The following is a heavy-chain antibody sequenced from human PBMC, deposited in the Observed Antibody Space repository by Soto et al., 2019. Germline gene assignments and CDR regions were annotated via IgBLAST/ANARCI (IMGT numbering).Heavy chain of an antibody. J-gene: IGHJ4*02. CDR3: ARDTHWGLGD. CDR2: IYHTGST. Sequence: QVQLQESGPGLVKPSETLSLTCAVSGDCITTNNWWSWVRQPPGRGLEWIGEIYHTGSTNYNPSLKSRVTISADRSKNQLSLRLISVTAADTAVYFCARDTHWGLGDWGQGTLVIVSS. D-gene: IGHD7-27*01. V-gene: IGHV4-4*02. CDR1: GDCITTNNW.